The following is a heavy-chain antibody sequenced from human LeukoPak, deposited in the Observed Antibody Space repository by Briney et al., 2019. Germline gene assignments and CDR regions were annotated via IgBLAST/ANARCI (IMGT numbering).Heavy chain of an antibody. J-gene: IGHJ4*02. CDR1: GFTFSSYG. D-gene: IGHD6-13*01. CDR2: ISYDGSNK. V-gene: IGHV3-30*18. CDR3: AKDLAAAAGTNY. Sequence: SGGSLRLSCAASGFTFSSYGMHWVRQAPGKGLEWVAVISYDGSNKYYADSVKGRFTITRDNSKNTLYLQMNSLRAEDTAVYYCAKDLAAAAGTNYWGQGTLVTVSS.